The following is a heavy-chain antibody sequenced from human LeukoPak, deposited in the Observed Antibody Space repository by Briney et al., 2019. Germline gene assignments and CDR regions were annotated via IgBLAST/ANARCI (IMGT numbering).Heavy chain of an antibody. CDR1: GFTVISNY. D-gene: IGHD3-22*01. Sequence: GGSLRLSCAASGFTVISNYMSWVRQAPGKGLEWVSFIYSGDNTYYADSVRGRFTISRDNSKNTLYLQMNSLRAEDTAAYYCARVSSGYERHFDYWGQGTLVTVSS. CDR2: IYSGDNT. J-gene: IGHJ4*02. CDR3: ARVSSGYERHFDY. V-gene: IGHV3-53*01.